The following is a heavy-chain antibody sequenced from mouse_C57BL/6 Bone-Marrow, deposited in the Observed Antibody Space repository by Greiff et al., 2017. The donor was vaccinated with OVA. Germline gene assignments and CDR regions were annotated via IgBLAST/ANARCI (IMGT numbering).Heavy chain of an antibody. CDR3: ARGYGNPFDY. CDR2: IYPGSGST. V-gene: IGHV1-55*01. CDR1: GYTFTSYW. D-gene: IGHD2-1*01. Sequence: QVQLKQSGAELVKPGASVKMSCKASGYTFTSYWITWVKQRPGQGLEWIGDIYPGSGSTNYNEKFKSKATLTVDTSSSTAYMQLSSLTSEDSAVYYCARGYGNPFDYWGQGTTLTVSS. J-gene: IGHJ2*01.